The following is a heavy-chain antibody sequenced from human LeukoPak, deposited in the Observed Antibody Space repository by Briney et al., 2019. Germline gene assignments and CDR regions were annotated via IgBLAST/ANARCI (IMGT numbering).Heavy chain of an antibody. V-gene: IGHV3-7*01. CDR2: IKQDGSEE. J-gene: IGHJ4*02. CDR1: GFTFSSYW. CDR3: ARVGARYCSSTSCYFDY. Sequence: GGSLRLSCEASGFTFSSYWMSWVRQAPGKGLEWVANIKQDGSEEFYVDSVKGRFTISRDNAKNSLYLQMNSLRAEDTAVYYCARVGARYCSSTSCYFDYWGQGTLVTVPS. D-gene: IGHD2-2*01.